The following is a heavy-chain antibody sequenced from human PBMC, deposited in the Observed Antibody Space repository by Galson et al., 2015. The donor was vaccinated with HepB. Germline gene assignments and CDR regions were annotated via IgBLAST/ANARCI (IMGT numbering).Heavy chain of an antibody. CDR1: GYTFTSYG. V-gene: IGHV1-18*01. CDR2: ISAYNGNT. Sequence: SVKVSCKASGYTFTSYGISWVRQAPGQGLEWMGWISAYNGNTNYAQKLQGRVTMTTDTSTSTAYMELRSLRSDDTAVYYCARDDYVNYPGNYYYYMDVWGKGTTVTVSS. J-gene: IGHJ6*03. CDR3: ARDDYVNYPGNYYYYMDV. D-gene: IGHD4-17*01.